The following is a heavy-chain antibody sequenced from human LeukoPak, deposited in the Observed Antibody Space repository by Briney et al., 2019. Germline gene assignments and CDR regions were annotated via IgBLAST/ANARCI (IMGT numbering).Heavy chain of an antibody. CDR3: AKGGVGVTPEFDY. CDR2: MNPNSGNT. CDR1: GYTFTSYD. Sequence: GASVKVSCKASGYTFTSYDINWVRQATGQGLEWMGWMNPNSGNTGPAQKFQGRVSMTRNTSISTAYMELSSLRSEDTAVYYCAKGGVGVTPEFDYWGQGTLVTVSS. D-gene: IGHD1-26*01. J-gene: IGHJ4*02. V-gene: IGHV1-8*01.